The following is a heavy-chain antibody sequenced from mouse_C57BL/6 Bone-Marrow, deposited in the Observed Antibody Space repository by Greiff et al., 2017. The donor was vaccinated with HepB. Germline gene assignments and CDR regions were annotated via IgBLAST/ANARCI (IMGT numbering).Heavy chain of an antibody. J-gene: IGHJ3*01. D-gene: IGHD1-1*02. Sequence: EVMLVESGGGLVQPGGSLSLSCAASGFTFTDYYMSWVRQPPGKALEWLGFIRNKANGYTTEYSASVKGRFTISRDNSQSILYLQFNALRAEDSATFYFSRGGWFPWFAYWGQGTLVTVSA. CDR3: SRGGWFPWFAY. CDR2: IRNKANGYTT. V-gene: IGHV7-3*01. CDR1: GFTFTDYY.